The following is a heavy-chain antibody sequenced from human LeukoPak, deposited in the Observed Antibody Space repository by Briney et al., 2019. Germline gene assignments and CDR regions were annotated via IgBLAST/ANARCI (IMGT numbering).Heavy chain of an antibody. J-gene: IGHJ4*02. V-gene: IGHV3-7*01. CDR2: IKQGGSEQ. D-gene: IGHD1-7*01. Sequence: SGGSLRLSCAASGFTFSSYWMTWVRQAPGKGLEWVANIKQGGSEQYYVDSVKGRFTISRDNAKNSLYLQMNSLRAEDTAVYYCVKRATGSTKSVDYWGQGTLVTVSS. CDR3: VKRATGSTKSVDY. CDR1: GFTFSSYW.